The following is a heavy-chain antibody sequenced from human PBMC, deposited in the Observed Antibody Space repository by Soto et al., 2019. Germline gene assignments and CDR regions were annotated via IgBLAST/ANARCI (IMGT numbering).Heavy chain of an antibody. CDR3: ARGGGSYYYGSGSYYNQPNRRMDV. Sequence: QVQLVQSGAEVKKPGSSVKVSCKASGGTFTSYAISWVRQAPGQRLEWMAGIIPIFGTANYAQKFQGRARIAADASTSTAYMELSRVRYGDTAVYYCARGGGSYYYGSGSYYNQPNRRMDVWGQGTTVIVSS. V-gene: IGHV1-69*01. D-gene: IGHD3-10*01. J-gene: IGHJ6*02. CDR2: IIPIFGTA. CDR1: GGTFTSYA.